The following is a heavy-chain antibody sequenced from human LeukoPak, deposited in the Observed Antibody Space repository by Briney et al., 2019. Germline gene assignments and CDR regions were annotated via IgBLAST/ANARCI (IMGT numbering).Heavy chain of an antibody. D-gene: IGHD6-13*01. J-gene: IGHJ6*03. V-gene: IGHV4-4*07. CDR1: GGSISSYY. CDR3: AGGHYSSSWYAYYYYYMDV. CDR2: IYTSGST. Sequence: SETLSLTCTVSGGSISSYYWSWIRQPAGKGLEWIGRIYTSGSTNYNPSLKSRVTMSVDTSKNQFSLKLSSVTAADTAVYYCAGGHYSSSWYAYYYYYMDVWGKGTTVTISS.